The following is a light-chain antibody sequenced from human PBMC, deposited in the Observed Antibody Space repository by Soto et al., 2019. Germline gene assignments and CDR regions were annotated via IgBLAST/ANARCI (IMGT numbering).Light chain of an antibody. CDR2: GAS. V-gene: IGKV3-15*01. CDR3: QHYNNWPTWT. Sequence: EIVMTQSPATLSVSPGERATLSCRASQSVSSNLAWYQQRPGQAPRLLIYGASTRATGIPARFSGSGSGTEFTLTISSLQSEDFAVYYCQHYNNWPTWTFGQGTKVKIK. CDR1: QSVSSN. J-gene: IGKJ1*01.